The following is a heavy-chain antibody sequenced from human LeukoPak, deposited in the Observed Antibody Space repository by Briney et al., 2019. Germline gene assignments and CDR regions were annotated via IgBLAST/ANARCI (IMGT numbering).Heavy chain of an antibody. D-gene: IGHD1-26*01. CDR2: IYTSGIT. CDR3: ARREPLGYYYMDV. V-gene: IGHV4-4*09. J-gene: IGHJ6*03. CDR1: GVSISSYY. Sequence: SETLSLTRTFSGVSISSYYWSWIRQPPGKGRESIGDIYTSGITNYNPSLKSRLTISLDTPKNQFSLTLSSVTAEDTAVYYCARREPLGYYYMDVWGKGTTVTVSS.